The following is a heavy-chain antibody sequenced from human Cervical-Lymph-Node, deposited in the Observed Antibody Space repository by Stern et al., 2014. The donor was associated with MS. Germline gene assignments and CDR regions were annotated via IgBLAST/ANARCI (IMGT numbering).Heavy chain of an antibody. Sequence: QVQLVQPGPGLLRPSATLSLTCTVSGASITSYYWSWVRQPPGKGLEWIGYIYYSGTTNYNASLKGRVAISIDTSKTQFSLRLSSVTAADTAVYYCARATDLWGQGTLVTVS. V-gene: IGHV4-59*01. J-gene: IGHJ5*02. CDR1: GASITSYY. CDR2: IYYSGTT. CDR3: ARATDL.